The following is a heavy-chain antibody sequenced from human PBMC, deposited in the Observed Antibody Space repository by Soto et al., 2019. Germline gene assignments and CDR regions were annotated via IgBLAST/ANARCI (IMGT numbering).Heavy chain of an antibody. V-gene: IGHV1-8*01. CDR3: ARCDRITGTTVGPHVV. Sequence: ASVKVSCKASGYTFTSYDINWVRQATGQGLEWMGWMNPNSGNTGYAQKFQGRVTITADESTSTAYMELSSLRSEDTAVYYCARCDRITGTTVGPHVVWGQGTLVTVS. D-gene: IGHD1-7*01. CDR1: GYTFTSYD. CDR2: MNPNSGNT. J-gene: IGHJ4*02.